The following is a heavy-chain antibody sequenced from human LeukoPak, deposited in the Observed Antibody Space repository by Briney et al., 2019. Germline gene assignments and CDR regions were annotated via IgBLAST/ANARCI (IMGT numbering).Heavy chain of an antibody. CDR3: ARDSLGGQRYYFDY. CDR2: INPSGGST. J-gene: IGHJ4*02. V-gene: IGHV1-46*01. Sequence: ASVKVSCKASGYTFTSYDINWVRQATGQGLEWMGIINPSGGSTSYAQKFQGRVTMTRDTSTSTVYMELSSLRSEDTAVYYCARDSLGGQRYYFDYWGQGTLVTVSS. D-gene: IGHD2-15*01. CDR1: GYTFTSYD.